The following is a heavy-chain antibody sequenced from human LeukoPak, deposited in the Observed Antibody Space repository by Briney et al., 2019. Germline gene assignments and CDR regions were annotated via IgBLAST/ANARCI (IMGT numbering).Heavy chain of an antibody. Sequence: GGSLRLSCAASGFTFSSYGMHWVRQAPGKGLEWVAVIWYDGSNKYYADSVKGRFTISRDNSKNTPYLQMNSLRAEDTAVYYCARDRVRSFFDYWGQGTLITVSS. CDR2: IWYDGSNK. CDR3: ARDRVRSFFDY. V-gene: IGHV3-33*01. D-gene: IGHD3-16*02. CDR1: GFTFSSYG. J-gene: IGHJ4*02.